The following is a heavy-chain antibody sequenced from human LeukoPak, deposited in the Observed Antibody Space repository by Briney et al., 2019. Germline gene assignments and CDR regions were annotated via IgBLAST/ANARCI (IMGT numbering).Heavy chain of an antibody. J-gene: IGHJ4*02. D-gene: IGHD6-13*01. CDR1: GFTFSSYV. Sequence: PGGSLRLSCAASGFTFSSYVMSWDRQAPGKGLEWVSAISGVGGTTYYADSVKGRFTISRDNSKNTLYLQMNSLRAEDTAVYYCAKTYSSSWSTDYWGQGTLVTVSS. CDR3: AKTYSSSWSTDY. V-gene: IGHV3-23*01. CDR2: ISGVGGTT.